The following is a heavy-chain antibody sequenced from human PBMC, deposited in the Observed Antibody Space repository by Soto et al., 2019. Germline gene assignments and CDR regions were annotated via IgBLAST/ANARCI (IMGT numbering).Heavy chain of an antibody. V-gene: IGHV4-31*03. CDR1: GGSISSGVYY. D-gene: IGHD1-1*01. CDR2: IYYSGST. J-gene: IGHJ6*02. CDR3: ARGYGGVDDGYYYGMDV. Sequence: SETLSLTCTVSGGSISSGVYYWSWIRQHPGKGLEWIGYIYYSGSTYYNPSLKSRVTISVDTSKNQFSLKLSSVTAADTAVYYCARGYGGVDDGYYYGMDVWGQGTTVTVSS.